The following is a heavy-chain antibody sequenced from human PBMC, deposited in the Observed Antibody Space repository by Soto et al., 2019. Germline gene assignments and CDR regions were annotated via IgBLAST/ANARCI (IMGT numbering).Heavy chain of an antibody. CDR1: GGTFSSYA. J-gene: IGHJ4*02. D-gene: IGHD6-13*01. CDR2: IIPIFGTA. Sequence: GASVKVSCKASGGTFSSYAISWVRQAPGQGLEWMGGIIPIFGTANYAQKFQGRVTITRDTSASTAYMELSSLRSEDTAVYYCARNEQQLVMVYWGQGTLVTVSS. CDR3: ARNEQQLVMVY. V-gene: IGHV1-69*05.